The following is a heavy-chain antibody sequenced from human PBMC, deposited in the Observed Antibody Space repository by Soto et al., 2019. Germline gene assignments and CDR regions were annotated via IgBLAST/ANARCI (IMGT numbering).Heavy chain of an antibody. CDR3: ARDGPRTRGYYFYYGMDV. J-gene: IGHJ6*04. V-gene: IGHV3-74*01. CDR2: INLDGSST. CDR1: GFTCGDYW. Sequence: EVQLVESGGGLVQPGGSLRLSCAASGFTCGDYWMHWVRQAPGTGLVWVSRINLDGSSTIYADSVKGRFTISRDNAKDTLYLQMNSLRAEDTALYYCARDGPRTRGYYFYYGMDVWGKGTTVTVSS.